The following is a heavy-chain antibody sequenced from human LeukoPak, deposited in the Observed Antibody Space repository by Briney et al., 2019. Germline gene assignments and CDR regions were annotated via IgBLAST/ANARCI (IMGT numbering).Heavy chain of an antibody. D-gene: IGHD3-10*01. V-gene: IGHV4-59*01. Sequence: SETLSLTCSVSGGSISNYYWSWIRQPPGKGLEWIGYIHYSGSTNYNRSLKSRVTISVDTSKNQFSLKLSSVTAADTAVYYCARVEEGYGSGRRENYYYYYMDVWGKGTTVTIPS. CDR2: IHYSGST. CDR1: GGSISNYY. J-gene: IGHJ6*03. CDR3: ARVEEGYGSGRRENYYYYYMDV.